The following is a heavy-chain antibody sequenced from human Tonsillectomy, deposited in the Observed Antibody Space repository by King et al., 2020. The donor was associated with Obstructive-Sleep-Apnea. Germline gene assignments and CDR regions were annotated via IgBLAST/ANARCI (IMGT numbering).Heavy chain of an antibody. D-gene: IGHD5-12*01. CDR1: GGSISSGGYY. CDR3: ARGRGKWLLNWFDP. Sequence: VQLQESGPGLVKPSQTLSLTCTVSGGSISSGGYYWSWIRQHPGKGLEWIGYIYYSGSTYYNPSLKSRVTISVDTSKNQFSLKLSSVTAADTAVYYCARGRGKWLLNWFDPWGQGTLVTVSA. J-gene: IGHJ5*02. CDR2: IYYSGST. V-gene: IGHV4-31*03.